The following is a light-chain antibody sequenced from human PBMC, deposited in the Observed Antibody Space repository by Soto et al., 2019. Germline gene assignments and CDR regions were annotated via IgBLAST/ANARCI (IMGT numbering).Light chain of an antibody. V-gene: IGLV2-14*01. Sequence: QSALTQPASVSGSPGQSVTIPCTGTNSDLGNYKYVSWYQQYPGKPPQLLIYEVTNRPLGVSNRFSGSKSGNTASLTLSGLQAEDEADYYCSSYTTTITVFGGGTKLTVL. CDR3: SSYTTTITV. CDR2: EVT. CDR1: NSDLGNYKY. J-gene: IGLJ3*02.